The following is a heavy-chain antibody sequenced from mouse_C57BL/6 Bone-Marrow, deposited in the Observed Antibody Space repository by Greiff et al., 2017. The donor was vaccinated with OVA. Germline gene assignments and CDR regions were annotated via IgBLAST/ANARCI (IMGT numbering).Heavy chain of an antibody. CDR1: GYTFTSYT. V-gene: IGHV1-4*01. CDR2: INPSSGYT. CDR3: ARSHGSSYEAMDY. Sequence: VQLQQSGAELARPGASVKMSCKASGYTFTSYTMHWVKLRPGQGLEWIGYINPSSGYTKYNQKFKDKATLTADKSSSTAYMQLSSLTSEDSAVYYCARSHGSSYEAMDYWGQGTSVTVSS. J-gene: IGHJ4*01. D-gene: IGHD1-1*01.